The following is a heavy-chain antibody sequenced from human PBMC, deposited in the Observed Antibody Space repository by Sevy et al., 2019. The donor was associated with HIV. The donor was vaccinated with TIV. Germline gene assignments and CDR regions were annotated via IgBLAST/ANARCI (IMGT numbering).Heavy chain of an antibody. J-gene: IGHJ6*02. V-gene: IGHV3-23*01. CDR1: GFTFSSYA. CDR3: AKGENYYYYYGMDV. CDR2: ISGSGGST. Sequence: GGSLRLSCATSGFTFSSYAMSWVRQAPGKGLEWVSAISGSGGSTYYADSVKGRFTISRDNSKNTLYLQMNSLRAEDTAVYYCAKGENYYYYYGMDVWGQGTTVTVSS.